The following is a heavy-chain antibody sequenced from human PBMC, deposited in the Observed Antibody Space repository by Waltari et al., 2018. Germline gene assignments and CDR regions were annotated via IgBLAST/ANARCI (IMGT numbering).Heavy chain of an antibody. CDR3: ARGGHRTFDY. J-gene: IGHJ4*02. Sequence: QVQLQESGPRLVKPSETLSLTCTLSDGSLSNYYWSWIRQPAGEGLEWIGRIFPTGAPNYNPSLKRRATMSIDSSKNQFSLKINSVTAADTAVYYCARGGHRTFDYWGQGTLITVSS. CDR2: IFPTGAP. V-gene: IGHV4-4*07. CDR1: DGSLSNYY.